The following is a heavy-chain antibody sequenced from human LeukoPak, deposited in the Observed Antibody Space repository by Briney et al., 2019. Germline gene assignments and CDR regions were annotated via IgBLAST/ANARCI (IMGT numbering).Heavy chain of an antibody. V-gene: IGHV4-34*01. CDR1: GGSFSNYY. Sequence: SETLSLTCAVSGGSFSNYYWSWIRQPPGKGLEWIGEINDSGGINYNPSLMSRVTISVDTSKNQFSQRLTSVPARDTAVYYCARRWNYGRNYYIDVWGKGATVSVSS. CDR2: INDSGGI. J-gene: IGHJ6*03. CDR3: ARRWNYGRNYYIDV. D-gene: IGHD1-7*01.